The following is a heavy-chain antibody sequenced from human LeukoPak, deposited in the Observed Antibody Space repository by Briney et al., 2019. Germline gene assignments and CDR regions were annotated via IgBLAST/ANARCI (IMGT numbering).Heavy chain of an antibody. CDR1: EFTFNNYG. CDR3: ARVRVGATYGGAFDI. J-gene: IGHJ3*02. V-gene: IGHV3-21*01. D-gene: IGHD1-26*01. CDR2: ISSSSTYI. Sequence: GGSLRLSCAASEFTFNNYGMSWVRQAPGKVLEWVSSISSSSTYIFYADSVKGRFTISRDDAKNSLYLQMNSLRAEDTAVYSCARVRVGATYGGAFDIWGQGTMVTVSS.